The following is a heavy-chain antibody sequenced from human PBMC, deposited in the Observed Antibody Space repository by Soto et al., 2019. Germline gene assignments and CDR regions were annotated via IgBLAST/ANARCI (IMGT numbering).Heavy chain of an antibody. J-gene: IGHJ4*02. CDR1: GGSISSGGYY. Sequence: SETLSLTCTVSGGSISSGGYYWRWIRQHPGKGLEWIGYIYYSGSTYYNPSLKSRVTISVDTSKSQFSLKLSSVTAADTAVYYCARAWDGLGYWGQGTLVTVSS. V-gene: IGHV4-31*03. D-gene: IGHD3-10*01. CDR2: IYYSGST. CDR3: ARAWDGLGY.